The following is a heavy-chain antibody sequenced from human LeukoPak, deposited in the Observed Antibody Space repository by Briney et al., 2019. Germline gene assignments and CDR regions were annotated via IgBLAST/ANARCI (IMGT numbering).Heavy chain of an antibody. D-gene: IGHD2-8*02. J-gene: IGHJ3*02. CDR2: TRNKASSSST. CDR3: ARERRLRFCTGGGCHDAFDI. Sequence: TGGSLRLSCAASGFTFSDHYMDWVRQAPGKGLEWVARTRNKASSSSTEYAATGRGRFTISRDDSRNSVYLQMNSLKTEDTAVYFCARERRLRFCTGGGCHDAFDIWGQGTMVTVSS. V-gene: IGHV3-72*01. CDR1: GFTFSDHY.